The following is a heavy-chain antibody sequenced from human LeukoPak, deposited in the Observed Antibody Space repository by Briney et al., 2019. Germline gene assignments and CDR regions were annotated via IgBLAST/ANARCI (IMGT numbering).Heavy chain of an antibody. D-gene: IGHD3-22*01. CDR2: INPNSGGT. CDR1: GYTFTGYY. Sequence: GASVKVSCKASGYTFTGYYMHWVRQAPGQGLEWMGWINPNSGGTNYAQKFQGRVTMTRDTSIITAYMELSRLRSDDTAVYYCARGRYYYDSSAYYFDYWGQGTLVTVSS. J-gene: IGHJ4*02. V-gene: IGHV1-2*02. CDR3: ARGRYYYDSSAYYFDY.